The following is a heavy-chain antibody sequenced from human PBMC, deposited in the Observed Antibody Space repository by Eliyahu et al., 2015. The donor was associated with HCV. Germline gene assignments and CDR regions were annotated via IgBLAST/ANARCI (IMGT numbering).Heavy chain of an antibody. CDR2: IHSDGRI. Sequence: QVQLQESGPGLVKPSETLSLTCAVSGGXISGFFWSWVRQPAGKGLEWIGRIHSDGRIDYSPSLTRRITMSIDTSNNQVSLKMRSVTVADRAVYYCARGPGWDRSGYYGYFHQWGQGTLITVSP. CDR3: ARGPGWDRSGYYGYFHQ. J-gene: IGHJ1*01. CDR1: GGXISGFF. V-gene: IGHV4-4*07. D-gene: IGHD3-3*01.